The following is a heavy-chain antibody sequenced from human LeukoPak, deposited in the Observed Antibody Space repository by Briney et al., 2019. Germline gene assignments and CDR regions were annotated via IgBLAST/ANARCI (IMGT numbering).Heavy chain of an antibody. V-gene: IGHV1-69*04. J-gene: IGHJ6*02. D-gene: IGHD2-2*01. CDR3: ARDRVPQYQPLLGVRSYYGMDV. Sequence: SVKVSCKASGGTFSSYTISWVRQAPGQGLEWMGRIIPILGIANYAQKFQGRVTITAEKSTSTAYMELSSLRSEDTAVYYCARDRVPQYQPLLGVRSYYGMDVWGQGTTVTVSS. CDR2: IIPILGIA. CDR1: GGTFSSYT.